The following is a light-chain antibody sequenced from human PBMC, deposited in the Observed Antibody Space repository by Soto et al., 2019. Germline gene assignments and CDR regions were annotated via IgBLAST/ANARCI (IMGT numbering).Light chain of an antibody. V-gene: IGKV3-15*01. CDR1: QSVSSN. CDR3: QQYNNWPRT. Sequence: EIVMTQSPGTLSVSPGERATLSCRASQSVSSNLAGYQQKPGQAPRLLIYGASTRATGIPARFSGSRSGTESTLTISSLQSEDFAVYYCQQYNNWPRTFGQGTKVEIK. J-gene: IGKJ1*01. CDR2: GAS.